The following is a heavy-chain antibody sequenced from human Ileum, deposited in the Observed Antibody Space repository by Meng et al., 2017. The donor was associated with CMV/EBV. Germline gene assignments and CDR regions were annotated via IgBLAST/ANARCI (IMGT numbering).Heavy chain of an antibody. CDR3: ARAAARGVPVDL. CDR2: IHPTGTT. D-gene: IGHD3-10*01. J-gene: IGHJ5*02. CDR1: GGSLTSSY. Sequence: QWPLQDPGLLLLHPSQPLALTCTVTGGSLTSSYWTWIRQPAGKGLEWIGRIHPTGTTDDNPSLRSRVSMSLDKSKNQFSLKLTSVTAADTAVYYCARAAARGVPVDLWGQGTLVTVSS. V-gene: IGHV4-4*07.